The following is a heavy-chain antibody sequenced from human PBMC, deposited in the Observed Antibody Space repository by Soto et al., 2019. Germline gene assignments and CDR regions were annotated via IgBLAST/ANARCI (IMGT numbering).Heavy chain of an antibody. D-gene: IGHD6-19*01. V-gene: IGHV3-23*01. Sequence: GGSLRLSCAASGFTFSHYAMHWVRQAPGKGLEWVSGVSASGLNTDYADPVKGRFYISRDNSKNTLYLQMNSLRAEDTAVYYCARDQADYRGGWPLDYWGQGTLVTVSS. CDR1: GFTFSHYA. J-gene: IGHJ4*02. CDR3: ARDQADYRGGWPLDY. CDR2: VSASGLNT.